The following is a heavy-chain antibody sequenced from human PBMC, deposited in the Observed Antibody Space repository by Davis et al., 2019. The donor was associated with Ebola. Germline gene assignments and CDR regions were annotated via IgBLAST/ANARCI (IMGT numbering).Heavy chain of an antibody. CDR3: ARLSGLFSSSSGALYFDL. J-gene: IGHJ2*01. CDR1: GVSITSHY. Sequence: SETLSLTCTVSGVSITSHYWSWIRQSPGKELEWIGYKFDSGPSNYNPSLQSRVTISIDTSKNQFSLELTSVSAADTAVYFCARLSGLFSSSSGALYFDLWGRGTLVSVSS. D-gene: IGHD6-6*01. CDR2: KFDSGPS. V-gene: IGHV4-59*08.